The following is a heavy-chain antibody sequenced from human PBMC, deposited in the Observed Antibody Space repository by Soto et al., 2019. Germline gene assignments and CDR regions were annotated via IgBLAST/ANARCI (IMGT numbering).Heavy chain of an antibody. V-gene: IGHV1-18*01. CDR2: ISAYNGNT. CDR1: GYTFTSYG. CDR3: ARAGTSSGWYSWFDP. Sequence: ASVKVSCKASGYTFTSYGISWVRQAPGQGLEWMGWISAYNGNTNYAQKLQGRVTMTTDTSTSTAYMELRSLRSDDTAVYYCARAGTSSGWYSWFDPWGQGTQVTVSS. J-gene: IGHJ5*02. D-gene: IGHD6-19*01.